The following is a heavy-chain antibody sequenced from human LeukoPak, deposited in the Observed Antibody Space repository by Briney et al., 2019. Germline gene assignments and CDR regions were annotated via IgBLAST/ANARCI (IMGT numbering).Heavy chain of an antibody. Sequence: GGSLRLSCAASGFTFSSYAMSWVRQAPGKGLEWVSAISGSGGSTYYADSVKGRFTISRDNSKNTLYLQMTNLKTEDTAVYYVVWEYSRSLNSWGQGTLVTVSS. CDR1: GFTFSSYA. D-gene: IGHD6-6*01. CDR2: ISGSGGST. J-gene: IGHJ4*02. CDR3: VWEYSRSLNS. V-gene: IGHV3-23*01.